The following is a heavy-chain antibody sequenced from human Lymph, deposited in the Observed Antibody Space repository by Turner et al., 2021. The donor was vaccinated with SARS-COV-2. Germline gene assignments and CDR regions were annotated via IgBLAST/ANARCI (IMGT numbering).Heavy chain of an antibody. J-gene: IGHJ6*02. D-gene: IGHD3-3*01. CDR1: GYTFTGSY. CDR2: INPNSGGT. Sequence: QVQLAQSGAEVKKPGASVKVSCKASGYTFTGSYMHWVRQAPGQGLEWMGWINPNSGGTNYAQKFQGRVTMTRDTSISAAYMELSRLRSDDTAVYYCARDVERYNDFWSGYSGGYGMDVWGQGTTVTVSS. CDR3: ARDVERYNDFWSGYSGGYGMDV. V-gene: IGHV1-2*02.